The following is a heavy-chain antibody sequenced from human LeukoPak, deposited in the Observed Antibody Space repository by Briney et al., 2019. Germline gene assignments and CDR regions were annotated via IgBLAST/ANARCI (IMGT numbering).Heavy chain of an antibody. J-gene: IGHJ4*02. D-gene: IGHD7-27*01. CDR2: IYYSWNT. CDR3: TRHTWGLGSDH. Sequence: SETLSLTCTVSGGSISDHYLGWIRQPPGKGLEWIGWIYYSWNTKYNTSLKSRVTISLDTSKNQFSLRLTSVTAAYTAFYYCTRHTWGLGSDHWGQGTLVTVS. V-gene: IGHV4-59*08. CDR1: GGSISDHY.